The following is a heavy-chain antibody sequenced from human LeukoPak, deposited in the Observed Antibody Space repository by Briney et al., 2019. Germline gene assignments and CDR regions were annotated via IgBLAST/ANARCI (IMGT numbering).Heavy chain of an antibody. J-gene: IGHJ4*02. CDR2: ISSSSSYI. D-gene: IGHD3-10*01. V-gene: IGHV3-21*01. CDR3: ARDWVHYYGSGSFH. Sequence: GGSLRLSCAASGFTFSSYSMNWVRQAPGKGLEWVSSISSSSSYIYYADSVKGRFTISRDNAKNSLYLQMNSLRAEDTAVYCCARDWVHYYGSGSFHWGQGTLVTVSS. CDR1: GFTFSSYS.